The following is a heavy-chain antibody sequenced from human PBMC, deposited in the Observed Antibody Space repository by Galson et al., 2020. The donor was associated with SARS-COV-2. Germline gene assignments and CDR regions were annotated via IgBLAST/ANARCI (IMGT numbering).Heavy chain of an antibody. CDR1: GFTFSSYG. CDR3: AREGTQYSSGWYGGYYYYAMDV. Sequence: GGSLRLSCAASGFTFSSYGMHWVRQAPGKGLEWVAVIWYDGSNKYYADSVKGRFTISRDNSKNTLYLQMNSLRAEDTAVYYCAREGTQYSSGWYGGYYYYAMDVWGQGTTVTVSS. D-gene: IGHD6-19*01. CDR2: IWYDGSNK. J-gene: IGHJ6*02. V-gene: IGHV3-33*01.